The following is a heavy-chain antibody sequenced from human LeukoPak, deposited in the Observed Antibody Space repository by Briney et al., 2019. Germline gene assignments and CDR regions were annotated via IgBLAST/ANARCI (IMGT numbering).Heavy chain of an antibody. J-gene: IGHJ5*02. CDR2: INPNSGGT. Sequence: ASVKVSCKASGYTFTGYYMHWVRQAPGQGLEWMGWINPNSGGTNYAQKFQGRVTMTRETSISTAYMELSRLRSDDTAVYYCARDQRCSGGSCYPYNWFDPWGQGTLVTVSS. D-gene: IGHD2-15*01. V-gene: IGHV1-2*02. CDR1: GYTFTGYY. CDR3: ARDQRCSGGSCYPYNWFDP.